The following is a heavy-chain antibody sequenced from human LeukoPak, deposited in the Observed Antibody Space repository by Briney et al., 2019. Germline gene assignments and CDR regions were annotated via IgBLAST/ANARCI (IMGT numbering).Heavy chain of an antibody. Sequence: PGGSLRLSCAASGFTFSSYAMSWVRQAPGKGLECISIISGPGGSIYYADSVKGRFTISRDSSKNTLYLQMNSLRAEDTAVYYCARRDSDDYYSPIDYWGQGTLVTVSS. CDR2: ISGPGGSI. CDR1: GFTFSSYA. V-gene: IGHV3-23*01. J-gene: IGHJ4*02. D-gene: IGHD3-22*01. CDR3: ARRDSDDYYSPIDY.